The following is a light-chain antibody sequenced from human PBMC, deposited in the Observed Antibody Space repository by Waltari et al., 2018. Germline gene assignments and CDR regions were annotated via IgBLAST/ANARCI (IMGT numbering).Light chain of an antibody. CDR2: DDS. CDR3: QVWEGSSDHYV. CDR1: NIGGKT. J-gene: IGLJ1*01. Sequence: SYVLTQPASVSVAPGKTARITCEGNNIGGKTVHWYQLRPGQAPVLVVHDDSDRPSGIPELFSGSNSGNTATLTIRGVEVGDEGDYYCQVWEGSSDHYVFGTGTAVSV. V-gene: IGLV3-21*03.